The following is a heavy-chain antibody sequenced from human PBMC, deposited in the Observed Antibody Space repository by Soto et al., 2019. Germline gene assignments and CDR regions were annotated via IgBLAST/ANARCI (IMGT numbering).Heavy chain of an antibody. V-gene: IGHV4-34*01. D-gene: IGHD6-6*01. CDR1: GGSFSGYY. J-gene: IGHJ6*02. CDR2: INHSGST. CDR3: ARGRIEYSSSQTIVGYGMDV. Sequence: SETLSLTCAVYGGSFSGYYWSWIRQPPGKGLEWIGEINHSGSTNYNPSLKSRVTISVDTSKNQFSLKLSSVTAADTAVYYCARGRIEYSSSQTIVGYGMDVWGQGTTVTVSS.